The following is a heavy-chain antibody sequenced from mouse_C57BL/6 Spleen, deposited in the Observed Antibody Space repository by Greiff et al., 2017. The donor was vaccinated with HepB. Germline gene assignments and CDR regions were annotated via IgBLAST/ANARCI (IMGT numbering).Heavy chain of an antibody. CDR2: IYPGDGDT. CDR1: GYAFSSSW. CDR3: ASYHFGNSNYWYFDV. D-gene: IGHD2-5*01. J-gene: IGHJ1*03. V-gene: IGHV1-82*01. Sequence: VQLVESGPELVQPGASVKISCKASGYAFSSSWMNWVQQRPGKGLEWIGRIYPGDGDTNYNGKFKGKATLTADKSSSTAYMPLSSLTSEDSAVYFCASYHFGNSNYWYFDVWGTGTTVTVSS.